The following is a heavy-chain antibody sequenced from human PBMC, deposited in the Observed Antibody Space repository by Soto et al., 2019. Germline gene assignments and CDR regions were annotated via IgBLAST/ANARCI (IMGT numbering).Heavy chain of an antibody. J-gene: IGHJ4*02. D-gene: IGHD3-16*01. Sequence: SETLSLTCTVSGGSISSRDSYWGWIRQPPGKGLEWIGSFHYSGSTYYNPSLKSRVTISVDTSKNQLSLRVTSVTAADTAVYYCARGFGRSHFDYWGQGTLVTVSS. CDR2: FHYSGST. CDR1: GGSISSRDSY. CDR3: ARGFGRSHFDY. V-gene: IGHV4-39*01.